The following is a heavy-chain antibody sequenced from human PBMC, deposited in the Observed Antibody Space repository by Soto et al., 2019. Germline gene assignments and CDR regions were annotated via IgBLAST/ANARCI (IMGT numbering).Heavy chain of an antibody. J-gene: IGHJ4*02. D-gene: IGHD3-16*01. Sequence: SETLSLTCTVSGGSISSRDSYWGWIRQPPGKGLEWIGSFHYSGSTYYNPSLKSRVTISVDTSKNQLSLRVTSVTAADTAVYYCARGFGRSHFDYWGQGTLVTVSS. CDR2: FHYSGST. CDR1: GGSISSRDSY. CDR3: ARGFGRSHFDY. V-gene: IGHV4-39*01.